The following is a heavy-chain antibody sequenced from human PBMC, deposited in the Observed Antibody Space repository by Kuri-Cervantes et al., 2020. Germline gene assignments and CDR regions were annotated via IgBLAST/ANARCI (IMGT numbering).Heavy chain of an antibody. CDR2: IGTAGDT. CDR3: AKQTGWDIRGVIFADAFDI. J-gene: IGHJ3*02. CDR1: GFTFSSYD. D-gene: IGHD3-10*01. Sequence: GGSLRLSCAASGFTFSSYDMHWVRQATGKGLEWVSAIGTAGDTYYPGSVKGRFTISRDNSKNTLYLQMNSLRAEDTAVYYCAKQTGWDIRGVIFADAFDIWGQGTMVTVSS. V-gene: IGHV3-13*01.